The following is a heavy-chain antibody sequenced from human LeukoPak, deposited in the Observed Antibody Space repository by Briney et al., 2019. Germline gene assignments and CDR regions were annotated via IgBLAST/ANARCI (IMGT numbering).Heavy chain of an antibody. CDR1: GGSISGSIHY. V-gene: IGHV4-61*01. D-gene: IGHD1-26*01. CDR3: ARDGSFPIYYYGMDV. Sequence: SETLSLTCTVSGGSISGSIHYYDWIRQPPGKGLEWIGYIYYSGSTNYNPSLKSRVTISVDTSKNQFSLKLSSVTAADTAVYYCARDGSFPIYYYGMDVWGQGITVTVSS. CDR2: IYYSGST. J-gene: IGHJ6*02.